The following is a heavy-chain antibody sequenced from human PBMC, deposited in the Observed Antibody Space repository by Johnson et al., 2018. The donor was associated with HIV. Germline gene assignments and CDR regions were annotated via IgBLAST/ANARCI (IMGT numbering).Heavy chain of an antibody. J-gene: IGHJ3*02. CDR2: ISYDGSTK. V-gene: IGHV3-30*03. D-gene: IGHD6-19*01. Sequence: QVQLVESGGGVVQPGRSLRLSCAASGLTFSSSGMHWVRQAPGKGLEWVAVISYDGSTKYYADSVKGRFTVSRDNSKNTLSLQRNSLRTEDTAVYYCARGGAYSSGWYDDAFDIWGQGTMVTVSS. CDR3: ARGGAYSSGWYDDAFDI. CDR1: GLTFSSSG.